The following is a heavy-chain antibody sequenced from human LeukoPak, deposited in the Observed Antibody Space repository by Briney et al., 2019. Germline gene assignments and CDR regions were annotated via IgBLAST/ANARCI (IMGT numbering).Heavy chain of an antibody. D-gene: IGHD2-2*01. CDR2: INPNSGGT. CDR1: GYTFTGHY. CDR3: ASGRFGAAMSRYYYYYYGMDV. Sequence: ASVKVSCKASGYTFTGHYMHWVRQAPGQGLEWMGWINPNSGGTNYAQKFQGRVTMTRDTSISTAYMELSRLRSDDTAVYYCASGRFGAAMSRYYYYYYGMDVWGQGTTVTVSS. J-gene: IGHJ6*02. V-gene: IGHV1-2*02.